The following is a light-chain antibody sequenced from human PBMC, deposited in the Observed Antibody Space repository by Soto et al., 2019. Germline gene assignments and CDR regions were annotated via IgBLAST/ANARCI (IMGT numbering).Light chain of an antibody. CDR2: DAS. Sequence: AIQLTQSPSSLSAYVGDRVTFTCRANQGNSHTLAWYQQKPGKAPKLLIYDASSLESGVSSRFSGSGSGTDFTLTISSLQPEDFATYYCQHFNTYPITFGQGIRLEIK. CDR1: QGNSHT. CDR3: QHFNTYPIT. J-gene: IGKJ5*01. V-gene: IGKV1-13*02.